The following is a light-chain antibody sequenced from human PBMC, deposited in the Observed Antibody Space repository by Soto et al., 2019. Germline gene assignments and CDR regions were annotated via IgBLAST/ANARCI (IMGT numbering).Light chain of an antibody. J-gene: IGKJ4*01. V-gene: IGKV3-15*01. CDR1: QSVSSN. Sequence: EIVMTQSPATLSVSPGERATISCRASQSVSSNLACYQQKPGQAPRLLIYGASTRASGIPARFSGSGSGTEFTLTISSLQSEDFAVYYCQQYNNWPLTFGGGTKVEIK. CDR2: GAS. CDR3: QQYNNWPLT.